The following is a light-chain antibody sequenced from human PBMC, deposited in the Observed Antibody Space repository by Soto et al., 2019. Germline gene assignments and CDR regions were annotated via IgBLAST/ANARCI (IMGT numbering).Light chain of an antibody. CDR3: QVWDISSGHVV. V-gene: IGLV3-21*01. Sequence: SYELTQPPSVSVAPGKTASVACGGSNIGSKSVHWYQKKSGQAPVLVMYYDSDRPSGIPERFSGSNSGNTATLTISRVEAGEEADDYCQVWDISSGHVVFGGGTKLTVL. CDR2: YDS. CDR1: NIGSKS. J-gene: IGLJ3*02.